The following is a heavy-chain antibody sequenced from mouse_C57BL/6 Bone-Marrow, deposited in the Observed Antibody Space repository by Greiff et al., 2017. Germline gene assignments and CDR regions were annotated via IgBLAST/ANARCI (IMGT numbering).Heavy chain of an antibody. V-gene: IGHV1-52*01. CDR3: AREEGAWFAY. CDR2: IDPSDSET. CDR1: GYTFTSYW. J-gene: IGHJ3*01. Sequence: QVQLQQPGAELVRPGSSVKLSCKASGYTFTSYWMHWVKQRPIQGLEWIGNIDPSDSETHYNQQFKDKATLTVDKSSSTAYMQLSSLTSEDSAVYYCAREEGAWFAYWGQGTLVTVSA.